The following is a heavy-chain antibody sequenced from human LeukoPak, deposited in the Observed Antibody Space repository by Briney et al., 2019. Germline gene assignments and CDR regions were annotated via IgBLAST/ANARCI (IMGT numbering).Heavy chain of an antibody. CDR1: GYTFTSYD. V-gene: IGHV1-8*03. CDR3: ARATTVVTPERLPYYYYYMDV. Sequence: VASVKVSCKASGYTFTSYDINWVRQATGQGLEWMGWMNPNSGNTGYARKFQGRVTITRNTSISTAYMELSSLRSEDTAVYYCARATTVVTPERLPYYYYYMDVWGKGTTVTVSS. J-gene: IGHJ6*03. CDR2: MNPNSGNT. D-gene: IGHD4-23*01.